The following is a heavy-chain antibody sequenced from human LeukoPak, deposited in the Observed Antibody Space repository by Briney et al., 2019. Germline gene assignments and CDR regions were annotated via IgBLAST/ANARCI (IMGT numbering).Heavy chain of an antibody. CDR3: ARVRRCSSFLGCRGQLNWFDP. J-gene: IGHJ5*02. CDR2: IYYSGST. V-gene: IGHV4-39*07. CDR1: GGSISSSSYY. D-gene: IGHD2-2*01. Sequence: SETLSLTCTVSGGSISSSSYYWGWIRQPPGKGLEWIGSIYYSGSTYYNPSLKSRVTISVDTSKNQFSLKLSSVTAADTAVYYCARVRRCSSFLGCRGQLNWFDPWGQGTLVTVSS.